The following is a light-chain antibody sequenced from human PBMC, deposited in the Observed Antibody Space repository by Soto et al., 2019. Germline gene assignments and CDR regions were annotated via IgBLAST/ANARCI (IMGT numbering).Light chain of an antibody. CDR3: QQSYSSSWT. Sequence: DIQMTQSPSSLSASVGDRVTITCRASQSISNLLNWYQHKPGKAPKLLIYGTSTLQSGVPSRFSVSGSGTDFTLTISSLQREDVATYYCQQSYSSSWTVGQGTKVEIK. CDR1: QSISNL. CDR2: GTS. J-gene: IGKJ1*01. V-gene: IGKV1-39*01.